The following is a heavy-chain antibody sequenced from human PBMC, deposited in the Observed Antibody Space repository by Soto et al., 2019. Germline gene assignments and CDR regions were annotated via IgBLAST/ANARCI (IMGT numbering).Heavy chain of an antibody. Sequence: SGGSLRLSCAASGFAFSSYGMHWVRQAPGKGLEWVAVIWYDGSNKYYADSVKGRFTISRDNSKNTLYLQMNSLRAEDTAVYYCARRLLNKGRYAGLTTNYYGMDVWGQGTTVTVSS. J-gene: IGHJ6*02. CDR3: ARRLLNKGRYAGLTTNYYGMDV. CDR2: IWYDGSNK. D-gene: IGHD3-10*01. CDR1: GFAFSSYG. V-gene: IGHV3-33*01.